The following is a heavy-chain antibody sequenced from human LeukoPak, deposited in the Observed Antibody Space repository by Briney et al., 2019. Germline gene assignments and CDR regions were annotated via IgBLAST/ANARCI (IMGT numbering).Heavy chain of an antibody. Sequence: GGSLRLSCTASGFTFSSYAMSWVRQAPGKGLEWVSAISGSGVSTYYGDSVKGRFTISRDNSKNTLYLQMNSLRAEDTAVYYCAKVPSYYLDSSGYSKFDYWGQGTLVTVSS. J-gene: IGHJ4*02. CDR1: GFTFSSYA. D-gene: IGHD3-22*01. V-gene: IGHV3-23*01. CDR2: ISGSGVST. CDR3: AKVPSYYLDSSGYSKFDY.